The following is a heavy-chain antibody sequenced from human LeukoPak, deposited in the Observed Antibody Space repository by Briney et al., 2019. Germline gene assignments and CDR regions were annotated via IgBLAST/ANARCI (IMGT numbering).Heavy chain of an antibody. Sequence: TGGSLRPSCAVSGFTFSAYSMNWVRQAPGKGLEWVSSTTSGDFVYFADSLKGRFTISRDNAKSSLYLQMNGLRAEDTAVYYCARGGFNMVRGVIIPSNSYYYYMDIWGKGTTVTVSS. CDR1: GFTFSAYS. V-gene: IGHV3-21*01. CDR2: TTSGDFV. J-gene: IGHJ6*03. CDR3: ARGGFNMVRGVIIPSNSYYYYMDI. D-gene: IGHD3-10*01.